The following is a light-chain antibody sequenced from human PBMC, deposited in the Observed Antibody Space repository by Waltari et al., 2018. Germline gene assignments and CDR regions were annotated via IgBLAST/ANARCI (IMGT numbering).Light chain of an antibody. CDR1: GSNIGAGYD. CDR2: GSS. V-gene: IGLV1-40*01. Sequence: QSVLTQPPSVSGAPGQRVTISCTGSGSNIGAGYDVHWYQQLPRAAPKLLIYGSSTRPLGVPERFFGATAGTSASLTITGLQAEDEADYYCQSYDTSLSVVCGGGTKLTVL. J-gene: IGLJ3*02. CDR3: QSYDTSLSVV.